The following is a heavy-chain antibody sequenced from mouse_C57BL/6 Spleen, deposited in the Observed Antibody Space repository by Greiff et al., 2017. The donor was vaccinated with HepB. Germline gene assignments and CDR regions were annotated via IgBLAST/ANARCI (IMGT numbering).Heavy chain of an antibody. D-gene: IGHD2-3*01. V-gene: IGHV1-15*01. Sequence: QVQLQQSGAELVRPGASVTLSCKASGYTFTDYEMHWVKQTPVHGLAWIGAIDPETGGTAYNQKFKGKAILTADKSSSTAYMELRSLTSEDSAVYYCTRDDGYYNYYAMDYWGQGTSVTVSS. CDR1: GYTFTDYE. J-gene: IGHJ4*01. CDR3: TRDDGYYNYYAMDY. CDR2: IDPETGGT.